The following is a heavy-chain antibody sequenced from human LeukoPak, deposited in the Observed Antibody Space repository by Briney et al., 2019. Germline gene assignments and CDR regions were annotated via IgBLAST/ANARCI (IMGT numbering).Heavy chain of an antibody. V-gene: IGHV4-39*01. J-gene: IGHJ5*02. Sequence: SETLSLTCTVSGGSISSSSYYWGWIRQPPGKGLEWIGSIYYSGSTYYNPSLKSRGTISVDTSKNQFPLKLSSVTAADTAVYYCARNPRGYCSSTSCPRYWFDPWGQGTLVTVSS. CDR3: ARNPRGYCSSTSCPRYWFDP. CDR1: GGSISSSSYY. D-gene: IGHD2-2*01. CDR2: IYYSGST.